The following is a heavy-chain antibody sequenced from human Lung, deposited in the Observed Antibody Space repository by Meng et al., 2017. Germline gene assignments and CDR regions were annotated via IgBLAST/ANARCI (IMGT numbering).Heavy chain of an antibody. J-gene: IGHJ4*02. D-gene: IGHD4-11*01. CDR3: ARGPTTMAHDFDY. Sequence: QVQVQQGVARLLKPSETLSLTCVVSGGSFSDYYWSWIRHPPGKGLEWIGEINHSGSTNYNPSLESRATISVDTSQNNLSLKLSSVTAADSAVYYCARGPTTMAHDFDYWGQGTLVTVSS. CDR2: INHSGST. CDR1: GGSFSDYY. V-gene: IGHV4-34*01.